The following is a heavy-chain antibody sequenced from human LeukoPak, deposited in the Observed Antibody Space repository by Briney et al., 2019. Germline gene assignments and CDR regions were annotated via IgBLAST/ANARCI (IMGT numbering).Heavy chain of an antibody. CDR1: GGSISSISYY. V-gene: IGHV4-39*07. CDR3: ARSVDTAMADFDY. D-gene: IGHD5-18*01. Sequence: PSETLSLTCPASGGSISSISYYWGWIRQPPGKGLEWIGSIYYSGSTYYNPSLKSRVTISADTSKNQFSLKLSSVTAADTAVYYCARSVDTAMADFDYWGQGTLVTVSS. J-gene: IGHJ4*02. CDR2: IYYSGST.